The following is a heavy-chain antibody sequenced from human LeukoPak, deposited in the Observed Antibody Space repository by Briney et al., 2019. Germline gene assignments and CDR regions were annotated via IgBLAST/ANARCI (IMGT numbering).Heavy chain of an antibody. J-gene: IGHJ4*02. CDR3: ARQRLRLGQLSLLLDY. CDR2: ISSSGGNT. D-gene: IGHD3-16*02. CDR1: GFTFSSYA. Sequence: PGGSLRLSCAAYGFTFSSYAMHWVRQAPGKGLEYVSVISSSGGNTYYANSVRGRFTISRDNSKNTLYLQMGSLRAEDMAVYYCARQRLRLGQLSLLLDYWGQGTLVTVSS. V-gene: IGHV3-64*01.